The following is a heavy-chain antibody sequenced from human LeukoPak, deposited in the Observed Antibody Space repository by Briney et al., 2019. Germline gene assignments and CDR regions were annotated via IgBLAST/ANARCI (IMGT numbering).Heavy chain of an antibody. Sequence: GGSLRLSCAASGFTFSSYEMHWVRQAPGKGLEWVSYISSSGSTIYYAGSVRGRFTISRDNAKNSLYLQMNSLRAEDTAVYYCARDYGGSSPFDYWGQGTLVTVSS. J-gene: IGHJ4*02. CDR3: ARDYGGSSPFDY. D-gene: IGHD4-23*01. CDR1: GFTFSSYE. CDR2: ISSSGSTI. V-gene: IGHV3-48*03.